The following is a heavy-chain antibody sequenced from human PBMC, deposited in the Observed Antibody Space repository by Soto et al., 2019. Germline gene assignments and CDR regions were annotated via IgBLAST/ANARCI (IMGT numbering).Heavy chain of an antibody. CDR2: IIPVFGTA. CDR3: ARETPSTSAAYFYYGLDV. CDR1: GGTFSSYF. J-gene: IGHJ6*02. V-gene: IGHV1-69*01. D-gene: IGHD2-2*01. Sequence: QVQLVQSGAEVKKAGSSVKVSCKTSGGTFSSYFINWVRQAPGQGLEWVGGIIPVFGTAYYAERFQGRVTITEDESTTTVYMELSSLRSDDTAVYYCARETPSTSAAYFYYGLDVWGQGTTVTVPS.